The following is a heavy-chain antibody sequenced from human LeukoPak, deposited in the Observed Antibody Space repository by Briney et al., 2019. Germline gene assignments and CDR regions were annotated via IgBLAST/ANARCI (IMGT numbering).Heavy chain of an antibody. J-gene: IGHJ5*02. CDR2: LIGSSGST. CDR1: GFTSTNYA. Sequence: GGSLRLSCAASGFTSTNYAMNWVRQAPGKGLEWVSVLIGSSGSTDYADSVKGRFTISRDNSKNTVFLQMNSLRAEDTAVYYCARDHYSNYPSWFDPWGQGTLVTVSS. CDR3: ARDHYSNYPSWFDP. D-gene: IGHD4-11*01. V-gene: IGHV3-23*01.